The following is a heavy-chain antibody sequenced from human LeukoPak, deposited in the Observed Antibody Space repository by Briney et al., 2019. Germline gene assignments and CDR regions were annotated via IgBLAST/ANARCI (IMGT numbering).Heavy chain of an antibody. CDR2: IYYSGST. CDR3: HSSGWYRDAFDI. D-gene: IGHD6-19*01. Sequence: ESSETLSLTCTVSGGSISSSSYYWGWIRQPPGKGLEWIGSIYYSGSTYYNPSLKSRVTISVDTSKNQFSLKLSSVTAADTAVYYCHSSGWYRDAFDIWGQGTMVTVSS. CDR1: GGSISSSSYY. V-gene: IGHV4-39*07. J-gene: IGHJ3*02.